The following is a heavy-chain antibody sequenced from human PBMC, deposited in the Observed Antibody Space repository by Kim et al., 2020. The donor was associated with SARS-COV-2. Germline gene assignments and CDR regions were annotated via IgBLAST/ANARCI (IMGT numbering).Heavy chain of an antibody. CDR2: INAGNGNT. CDR3: ARGYGPLFYYDILTGDPPYYFDY. Sequence: ASVKVSCKASGYTFTSYAMHWVRQAPGQRLEWMGWINAGNGNTKYSQKFQGRVTITRDTSASTAYMELSSLRSEDTAVYYCARGYGPLFYYDILTGDPPYYFDYWGQGTLVTVSS. D-gene: IGHD3-9*01. CDR1: GYTFTSYA. V-gene: IGHV1-3*01. J-gene: IGHJ4*02.